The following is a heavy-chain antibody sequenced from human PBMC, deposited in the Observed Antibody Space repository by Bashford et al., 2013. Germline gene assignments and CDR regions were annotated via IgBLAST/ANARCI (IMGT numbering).Heavy chain of an antibody. CDR2: VSYDGSK. Sequence: GGSLRLSCAASGFTFSTYLIHWVRQAPGKGLEWLTKVSYDGSKNYADSVKGRFTISRDNSENTVYLQMNSLKAEDTAVYFCARVRDIAVAANDYWGQGTLVTVSS. CDR1: GFTFSTYL. CDR3: ARVRDIAVAANDY. D-gene: IGHD6-19*01. J-gene: IGHJ4*02. V-gene: IGHV3-30*03.